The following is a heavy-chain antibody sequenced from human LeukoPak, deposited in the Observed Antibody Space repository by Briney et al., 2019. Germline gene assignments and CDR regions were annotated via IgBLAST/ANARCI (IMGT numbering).Heavy chain of an antibody. Sequence: GGSLRLSCAASGFTFSNYWMTWVRQAPGKGLEWVANIKQDGSEKNYVDSVKGRFTISRDNAKNSLYLQMNSLRAEDTAVYYCAAWEGWQLVQADYWGQGTLVTVSS. J-gene: IGHJ4*02. D-gene: IGHD4-23*01. CDR2: IKQDGSEK. CDR3: AAWEGWQLVQADY. V-gene: IGHV3-7*03. CDR1: GFTFSNYW.